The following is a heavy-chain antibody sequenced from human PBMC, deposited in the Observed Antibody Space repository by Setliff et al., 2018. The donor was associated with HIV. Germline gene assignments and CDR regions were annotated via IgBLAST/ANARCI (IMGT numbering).Heavy chain of an antibody. CDR3: ARGRFHRLHRPYSGSGSLGIQYFDY. CDR2: INHSGST. V-gene: IGHV4-34*01. Sequence: SETLSLTCAVYGGSFSAYYWSWIRQTPGKGLEWIGEINHSGSTNYNPSLKSRVTISVDTSKSQFSLRLNSVTATDTALYYCARGRFHRLHRPYSGSGSLGIQYFDYWGQGTLVTVSS. D-gene: IGHD3-10*01. J-gene: IGHJ4*02. CDR1: GGSFSAYY.